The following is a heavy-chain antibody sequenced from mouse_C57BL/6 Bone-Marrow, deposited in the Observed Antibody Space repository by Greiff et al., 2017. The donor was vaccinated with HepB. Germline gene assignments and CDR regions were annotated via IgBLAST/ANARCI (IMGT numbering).Heavy chain of an antibody. V-gene: IGHV5-6*01. CDR1: GFTFSSYG. CDR3: ARLRSSVYYYAMDY. Sequence: DVHLVESGGDLVKPGGSLKLSCAASGFTFSSYGMSWVRQTPDKRLEWVATISSGGSYTYYPDSVKGRFTISRDNAKNTLYLQMSSLKSEDTAMYYCARLRSSVYYYAMDYWGQGTSVTVSS. CDR2: ISSGGSYT. J-gene: IGHJ4*01.